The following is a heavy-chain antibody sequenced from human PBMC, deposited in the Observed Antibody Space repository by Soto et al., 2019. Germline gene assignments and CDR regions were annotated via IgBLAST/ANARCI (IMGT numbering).Heavy chain of an antibody. D-gene: IGHD6-13*01. CDR1: GYTFTSYG. V-gene: IGHV1-18*01. CDR2: ISAYNGNT. J-gene: IGHJ4*02. CDR3: AREREVAAAGTYYFDY. Sequence: ASVKVSCKASGYTFTSYGISGVRQAPGQGLEWMGWISAYNGNTNYAQKLQGRVTMTTDTSTSTAYMELRSLRSDDTAVYYCAREREVAAAGTYYFDYWGQGTLVTVSS.